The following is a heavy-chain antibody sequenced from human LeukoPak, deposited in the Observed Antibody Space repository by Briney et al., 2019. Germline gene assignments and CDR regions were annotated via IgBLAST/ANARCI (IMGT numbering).Heavy chain of an antibody. CDR3: ARDRSRKGGFDY. CDR1: GGSISSYY. CDR2: IYYSGST. V-gene: IGHV4-59*01. D-gene: IGHD6-13*01. J-gene: IGHJ4*02. Sequence: SETPSLTCTVSGGSISSYYWSWIRQPPGKGLEWIGYIYYSGSTNYNPSLKSRVTISVDTSKNQFSLKLSSVTAADTAVYYCARDRSRKGGFDYWGQGTLVTVSS.